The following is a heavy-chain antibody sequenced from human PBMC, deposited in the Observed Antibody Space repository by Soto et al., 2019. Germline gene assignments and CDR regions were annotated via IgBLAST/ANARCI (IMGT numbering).Heavy chain of an antibody. CDR2: MNPNNANS. D-gene: IGHD1-1*01. V-gene: IGHV1-8*01. J-gene: IGHJ4*02. CDR1: GYTFTSYD. CDR3: ARRAETNGWNGFGADKYYFDF. Sequence: QVQLVQSGAEVRKPGASVKVSCEASGYTFTSYDIYWVRQATGQGLEWMGWMNPNNANSGYAQKFQGRVTMTSDTSISTAPMELSSLRSEDTAVYYCARRAETNGWNGFGADKYYFDFWGQGTLVTVSS.